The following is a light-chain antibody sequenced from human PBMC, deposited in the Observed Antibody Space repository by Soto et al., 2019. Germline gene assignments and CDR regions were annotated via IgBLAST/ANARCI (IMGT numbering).Light chain of an antibody. CDR1: RLVAGR. J-gene: IGKJ1*01. CDR2: ETS. CDR3: QKNILGPPGM. Sequence: TQLPATLYASHGKSVTISSRPSRLVAGRLAWYQRRPVQVPRLLIYETSTGAPGISARCSGSGSVTEFTLTICSVQSEDFAVCICQKNILGPPGMCGPGTK. V-gene: IGKV3-15*01.